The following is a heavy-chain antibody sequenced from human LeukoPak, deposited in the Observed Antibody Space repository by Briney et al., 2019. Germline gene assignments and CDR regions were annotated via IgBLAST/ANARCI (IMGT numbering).Heavy chain of an antibody. V-gene: IGHV3-30*02. J-gene: IGHJ2*01. CDR2: IRYDGSNK. CDR1: GFTFSSYG. Sequence: GGSLRLSCAASGFTFSSYGMHWVRQAPGKRLEWVAFIRYDGSNKYYADSVKGRFTISRDNSKNTLYLQMNSLRAEDTAVYYCAKDSGSSWYDWYFDLWGRGTLVTVSS. CDR3: AKDSGSSWYDWYFDL. D-gene: IGHD6-13*01.